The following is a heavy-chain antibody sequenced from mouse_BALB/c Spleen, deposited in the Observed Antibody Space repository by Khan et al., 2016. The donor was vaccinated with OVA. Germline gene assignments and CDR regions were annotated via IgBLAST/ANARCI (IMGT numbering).Heavy chain of an antibody. J-gene: IGHJ3*01. CDR3: ASHLTGSFAY. CDR1: GFSFSSYS. V-gene: IGHV5-6*01. Sequence: EVELVESGGDLVRPGGSLKLSCAASGFSFSSYSMSWVRQTPDKRLEWVATIGSGGDYTYYPDSVNGRFTISRDNAKNTLYLHMSSLKSEDTAIYYCASHLTGSFAYWGQGTLVTVSA. D-gene: IGHD4-1*01. CDR2: IGSGGDYT.